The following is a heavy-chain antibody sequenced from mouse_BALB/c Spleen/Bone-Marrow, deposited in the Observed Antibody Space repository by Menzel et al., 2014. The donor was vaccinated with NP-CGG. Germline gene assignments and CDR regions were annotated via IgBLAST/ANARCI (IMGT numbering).Heavy chain of an antibody. Sequence: EVQVVESGGNLAQPGGSLKLSCAASGFTFSSYTMSWVRQTPEKRLEWVAYISTGGGSTYYPDTVKGRFTISRDNATNTLYLQMSSLKSEDSAMYDCARQGYEGFAYWGQGTLVTVSA. CDR1: GFTFSSYT. J-gene: IGHJ3*01. D-gene: IGHD2-3*01. CDR2: ISTGGGST. V-gene: IGHV5-12-2*01. CDR3: ARQGYEGFAY.